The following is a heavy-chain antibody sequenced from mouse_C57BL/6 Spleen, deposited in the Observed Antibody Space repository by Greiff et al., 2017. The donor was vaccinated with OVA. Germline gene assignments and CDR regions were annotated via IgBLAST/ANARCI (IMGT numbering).Heavy chain of an antibody. CDR2: IDPEDGET. V-gene: IGHV14-2*01. J-gene: IGHJ4*01. CDR3: ASYYGSRGAMDY. D-gene: IGHD1-1*01. Sequence: EVQLQQSGAELVKPGASVKLSCTASGFNIKDYYMHWVKQRTEQGLEWIGRIDPEDGETKYAPQFPGKATITADTSSNTAYLQLSSLTSEDTAVYYCASYYGSRGAMDYWGQGTSVTVSS. CDR1: GFNIKDYY.